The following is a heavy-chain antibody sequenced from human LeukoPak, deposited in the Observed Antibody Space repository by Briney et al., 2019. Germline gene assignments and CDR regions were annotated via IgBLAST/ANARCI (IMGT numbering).Heavy chain of an antibody. J-gene: IGHJ4*02. D-gene: IGHD5-24*01. CDR3: TRDQMNY. V-gene: IGHV3-53*01. Sequence: GGSLGLSCTASEFTVSRNYMLWVRQAPGKGLEWVSLILSNGDTHYADSVKGRFTISRDTSKNTVSLQMNSLRVEDTAMYYCTRDQMNYWGQGTLVTVSS. CDR2: ILSNGDT. CDR1: EFTVSRNY.